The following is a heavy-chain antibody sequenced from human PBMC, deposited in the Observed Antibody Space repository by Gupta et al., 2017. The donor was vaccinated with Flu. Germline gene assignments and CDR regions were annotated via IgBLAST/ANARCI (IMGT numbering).Heavy chain of an antibody. Sequence: EVQLVESGGGMVKPGGSLRLSCAASGFPFNTSGMNCVRQAPGKGLEWVSTISSSSSYIYYADSVKCRFTISRHNAKNSLYLQMNSLRAEDTAVYYCARAWDVTVAGTFDYWGQGTLVTVSS. V-gene: IGHV3-21*01. CDR2: ISSSSSYI. D-gene: IGHD6-19*01. J-gene: IGHJ4*02. CDR1: GFPFNTSG. CDR3: ARAWDVTVAGTFDY.